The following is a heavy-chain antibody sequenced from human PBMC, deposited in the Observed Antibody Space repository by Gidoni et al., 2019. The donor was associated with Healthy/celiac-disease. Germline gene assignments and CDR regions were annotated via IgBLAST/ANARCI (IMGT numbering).Heavy chain of an antibody. J-gene: IGHJ6*02. V-gene: IGHV5-51*01. CDR2: AILVTLIP. CDR3: ARSGNPYYYYGMDV. D-gene: IGHD4-4*01. CDR1: GYSFPSYW. Sequence: EVQLVQSGAEVKKPGESLKISCKGSGYSFPSYWIGWVRQMPGKAWSGWGSAILVTLIPDTSRPFQGQVTISADKSISTAYLQWSSLKASDTAMYYCARSGNPYYYYGMDVWGQGTTVTVSS.